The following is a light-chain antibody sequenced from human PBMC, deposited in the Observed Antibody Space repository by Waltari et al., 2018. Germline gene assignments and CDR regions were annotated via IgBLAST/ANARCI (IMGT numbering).Light chain of an antibody. CDR1: SSYIGNNY. V-gene: IGLV1-51*01. CDR3: ATWDSSLSAVL. CDR2: DKN. J-gene: IGLJ2*01. Sequence: SVLTQPPSVPAAPGQKVTIPCSGGSSYIGNNYVSWHQQVPGTAPKLLIYDKNERPSGSPDRFSGSKSGTSATLGITGLQTGDEADYYCATWDSSLSAVLFGGGTRLTVL.